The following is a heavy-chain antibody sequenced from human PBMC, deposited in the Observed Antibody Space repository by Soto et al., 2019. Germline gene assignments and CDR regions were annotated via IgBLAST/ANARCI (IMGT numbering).Heavy chain of an antibody. V-gene: IGHV1-18*01. J-gene: IGHJ6*02. CDR3: TGVPYHVLMVNAPNLYGMDV. CDR2: ISTYNGNT. CDR1: GYTFTTYD. D-gene: IGHD2-8*01. Sequence: GASVKVSCKASGYTFTTYDISWVRQAPGQGLEWMGRISTYNGNTNYPQSLQGRLTLTTDTSTTTAYMELRSLRSDDTAIYYCTGVPYHVLMVNAPNLYGMDVWGQGTTVTVSS.